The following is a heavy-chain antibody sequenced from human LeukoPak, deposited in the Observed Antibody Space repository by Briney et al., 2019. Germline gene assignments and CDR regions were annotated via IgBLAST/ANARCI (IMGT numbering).Heavy chain of an antibody. D-gene: IGHD3-22*01. V-gene: IGHV4-39*01. CDR2: IYYSGST. Sequence: SETLSLTCTVSGGSNSSSSYYWGWIRQPPGKGLEWIGSIYYSGSTYYNPSLKSRVTISVDTSKNQFPLKLSSVTAADTAVYYCARHDSSGYPDYWGQGTLVTVSS. CDR3: ARHDSSGYPDY. CDR1: GGSNSSSSYY. J-gene: IGHJ4*02.